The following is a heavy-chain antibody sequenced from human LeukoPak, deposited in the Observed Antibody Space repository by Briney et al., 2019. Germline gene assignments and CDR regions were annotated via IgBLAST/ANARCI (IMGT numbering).Heavy chain of an antibody. CDR3: TSGLSVRRSNNTPVDY. CDR2: ISASGGST. Sequence: PGGSLRLSCVASGFTFSTYAMSWVRQTPGKGLEWVSAISASGGSTYYADSVKGRFTISRDNSKNTLYLQMNSLKTEDTAVYYCTSGLSVRRSNNTPVDYWGQGTLVTVSS. CDR1: GFTFSTYA. J-gene: IGHJ4*02. V-gene: IGHV3-23*01. D-gene: IGHD1-1*01.